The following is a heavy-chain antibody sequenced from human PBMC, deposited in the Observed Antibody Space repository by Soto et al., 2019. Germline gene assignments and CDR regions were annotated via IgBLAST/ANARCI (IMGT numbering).Heavy chain of an antibody. Sequence: QVQLQESGPGLVKPSETLSLTCTVSGGSISNYYWSWIRQPPGKGLELIGYIYYTGSTNYNPSLKSRVTISVDTSKNQFSLKLSSVTAADTAVYYCARSSGAYPPGYLDIWGRGTLVTVSS. D-gene: IGHD3-22*01. CDR1: GGSISNYY. V-gene: IGHV4-59*01. J-gene: IGHJ2*01. CDR3: ARSSGAYPPGYLDI. CDR2: IYYTGST.